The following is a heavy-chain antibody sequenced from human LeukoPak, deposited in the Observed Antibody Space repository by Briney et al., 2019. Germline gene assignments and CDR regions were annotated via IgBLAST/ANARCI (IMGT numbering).Heavy chain of an antibody. Sequence: GGSLRLSCAASGFTSSNYWMSWVRQAPGKGLEWVAFIRYDGSNKYYADSVKGRFTISRDNSKNTLYLQMNSLRAEDTAVYYCAKRYCSSTSCYTDYYYYMDVWGKGTTVTVSS. J-gene: IGHJ6*03. D-gene: IGHD2-2*02. CDR2: IRYDGSNK. V-gene: IGHV3-30*02. CDR1: GFTSSNYW. CDR3: AKRYCSSTSCYTDYYYYMDV.